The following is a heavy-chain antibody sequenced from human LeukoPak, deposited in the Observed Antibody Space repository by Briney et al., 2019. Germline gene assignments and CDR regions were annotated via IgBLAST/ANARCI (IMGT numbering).Heavy chain of an antibody. CDR2: IKQDGSEK. CDR1: GFTFSTYW. CDR3: ARDSAGDDY. D-gene: IGHD6-13*01. V-gene: IGHV3-7*01. Sequence: GGSLRLSCAASGFTFSTYWMSWVRQAPGKGLEWVANIKQDGSEKYYIDSVKGRFTISRDNAKNSLYLQMNSLRAEDTAMYYCARDSAGDDYWGQGTLVTVSS. J-gene: IGHJ4*02.